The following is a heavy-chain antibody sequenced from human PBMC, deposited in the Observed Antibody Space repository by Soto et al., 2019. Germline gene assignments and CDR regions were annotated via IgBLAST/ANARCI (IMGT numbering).Heavy chain of an antibody. CDR2: ISSSSSTI. CDR1: GFTFSSYS. Sequence: GGSLRLSCAASGFTFSSYSMNWVRQAPGKGLEWVSYISSSSSTIYYADSVKGRFTISRDNAKNSLYLQMNSLRAEDTAVYYCARDRRSIVVVPAPLDYWGQGTLVTVSS. J-gene: IGHJ4*02. D-gene: IGHD2-2*01. CDR3: ARDRRSIVVVPAPLDY. V-gene: IGHV3-48*01.